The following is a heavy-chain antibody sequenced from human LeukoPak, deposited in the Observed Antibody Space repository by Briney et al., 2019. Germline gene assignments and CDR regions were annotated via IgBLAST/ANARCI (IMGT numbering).Heavy chain of an antibody. CDR1: GFTFSSYE. V-gene: IGHV3-30*02. J-gene: IGHJ6*03. Sequence: GGSLRLSCAASGFTFSSYEMNWVRQAPGKGLEWVAFIRYDGSNKYYADSVKGRFTIFRDNSKNTLYLQMNSLRAEDTAVYYCAKDGTKWGSGSYSPPYKYYYYYMDVWGKGTTVTISS. CDR2: IRYDGSNK. D-gene: IGHD3-10*01. CDR3: AKDGTKWGSGSYSPPYKYYYYYMDV.